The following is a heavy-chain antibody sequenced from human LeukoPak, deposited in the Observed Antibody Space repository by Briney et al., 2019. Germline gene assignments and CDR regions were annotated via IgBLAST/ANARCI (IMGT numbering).Heavy chain of an antibody. Sequence: SVKVSCKASGGTFSSYAISWVRQAPGQGLEWMGGIIPIFGTANYAQKFQGRVTFTADKSTSTAYMELSSLRSEDTAVYFCARGGSRSPRDAFDIWGQGTMVTVSS. CDR3: ARGGSRSPRDAFDI. D-gene: IGHD3-16*01. CDR1: GGTFSSYA. J-gene: IGHJ3*02. CDR2: IIPIFGTA. V-gene: IGHV1-69*06.